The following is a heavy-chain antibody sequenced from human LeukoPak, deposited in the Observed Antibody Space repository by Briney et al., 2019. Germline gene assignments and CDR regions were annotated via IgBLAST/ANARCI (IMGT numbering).Heavy chain of an antibody. D-gene: IGHD6-13*01. V-gene: IGHV4-39*07. CDR1: GFTVSSNY. CDR3: ARDLYSSSWYGRGFDP. J-gene: IGHJ5*02. CDR2: IYYSGST. Sequence: GSLRLSCAASGFTVSSNYMSWIRQPPGKGLEWIGSIYYSGSTHYNPSLKSRVTISVDTSKNQFSLKLSSVTAADTAVYYCARDLYSSSWYGRGFDPWGQGTLVTVSS.